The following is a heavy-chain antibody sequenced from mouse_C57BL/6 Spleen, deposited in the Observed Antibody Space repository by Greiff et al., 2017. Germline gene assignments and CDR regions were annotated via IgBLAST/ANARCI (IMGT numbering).Heavy chain of an antibody. V-gene: IGHV3-6*01. CDR1: GYSITSGYY. CDR3: ARRDYYGSSYAMDY. CDR2: ISYDGSN. J-gene: IGHJ4*01. D-gene: IGHD1-1*01. Sequence: EVQLVESGPGLVKPSQSLSLTCSVTGYSITSGYYWNWIRQFPGNKLEWMGYISYDGSNNYNPSLKNRISITRDTSKNQFFLKLNSVTTEDTATYYCARRDYYGSSYAMDYWGQGTSVTVSS.